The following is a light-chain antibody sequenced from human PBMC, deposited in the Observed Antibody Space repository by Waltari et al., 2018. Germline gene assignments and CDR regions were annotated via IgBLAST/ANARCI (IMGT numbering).Light chain of an antibody. J-gene: IGKJ3*01. CDR2: WAS. Sequence: DIVMTQSPDSLTVSLGERATINCKSSQNVLYSSNNKNYLAWYQQKPGQPTKLLIYWASTRESGVPDRFSGSGSGTDFTLTISSLQAEDVAVYYCQQYYNTPFTFGPGTKVDIK. CDR3: QQYYNTPFT. V-gene: IGKV4-1*01. CDR1: QNVLYSSNNKNY.